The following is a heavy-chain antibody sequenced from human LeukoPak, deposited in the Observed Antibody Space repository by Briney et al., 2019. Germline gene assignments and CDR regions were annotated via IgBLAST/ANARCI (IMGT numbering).Heavy chain of an antibody. D-gene: IGHD1-1*01. CDR2: ISSSSSYI. Sequence: GGSLRLSCAASGFTFNSYSMTWVRQAPGKGLEWVSSISSSSSYIYYADSVKGRFTISRDNAKNSLYLQMNSLRAEDTAVYYCARDLGHNWNDVDHWGQGTLVTVSS. J-gene: IGHJ4*02. CDR3: ARDLGHNWNDVDH. V-gene: IGHV3-21*01. CDR1: GFTFNSYS.